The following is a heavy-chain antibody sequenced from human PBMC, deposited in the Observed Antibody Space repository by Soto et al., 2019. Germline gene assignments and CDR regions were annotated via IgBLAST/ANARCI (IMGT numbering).Heavy chain of an antibody. D-gene: IGHD3-10*01. V-gene: IGHV3-23*01. Sequence: EVQLLESGGGLVQPGGSLRLSCAASGFTFNNYAMTWVRQAPGKGLEWVSAISGGGDTTSYADSVKGRFTDSRDGSKNTIYLQMCSLRAEDTALYYCAKGRGDSGSLTHPVDFWGQGTLVTVSS. CDR1: GFTFNNYA. J-gene: IGHJ4*02. CDR3: AKGRGDSGSLTHPVDF. CDR2: ISGGGDTT.